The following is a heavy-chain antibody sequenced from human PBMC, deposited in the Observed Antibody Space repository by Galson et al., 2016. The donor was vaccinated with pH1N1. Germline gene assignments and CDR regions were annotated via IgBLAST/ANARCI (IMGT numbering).Heavy chain of an antibody. V-gene: IGHV2-5*01. J-gene: IGHJ3*02. CDR1: GFSLTTSGEG. Sequence: PALVKPTQTLTLTCTFSGFSLTTSGEGVGWIRQSPGKALEWLALIYWNDHKRYSPSLRSRLTITKDTSKHHVVLTLTNMDPVDTATYFCAHRLFLQSLAADYYVFDIWGQGTLVTVSS. CDR3: AHRLFLQSLAADYYVFDI. D-gene: IGHD6-13*01. CDR2: IYWNDHK.